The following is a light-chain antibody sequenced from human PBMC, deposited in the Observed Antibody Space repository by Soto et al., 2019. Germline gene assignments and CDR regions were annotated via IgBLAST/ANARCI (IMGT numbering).Light chain of an antibody. CDR3: GSYTGNNAWL. Sequence: QSALTQPRSVSGSPGQSVTISCTGTSSDVGGYNYVSWYQQHPGKAPKLMIYDVSKRPSGVPDRFSGSKSGNTASLTISGLQADDEADYYCGSYTGNNAWLFGGGTKLTVL. CDR2: DVS. CDR1: SSDVGGYNY. J-gene: IGLJ2*01. V-gene: IGLV2-11*01.